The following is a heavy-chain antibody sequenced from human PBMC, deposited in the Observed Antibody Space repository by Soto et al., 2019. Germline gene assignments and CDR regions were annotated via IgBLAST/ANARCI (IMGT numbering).Heavy chain of an antibody. J-gene: IGHJ6*02. Sequence: ASVKVSCKASGYTFTSYPTHWVRQAPGQRLEWMGWIDAGNGNTKYSQKFRGRVTYTTDTSASTAYMDLSSLRSEDTAVYYCASAGYTYGAPYDGMDVWGQGTTVTVSS. V-gene: IGHV1-3*01. CDR1: GYTFTSYP. D-gene: IGHD5-18*01. CDR2: IDAGNGNT. CDR3: ASAGYTYGAPYDGMDV.